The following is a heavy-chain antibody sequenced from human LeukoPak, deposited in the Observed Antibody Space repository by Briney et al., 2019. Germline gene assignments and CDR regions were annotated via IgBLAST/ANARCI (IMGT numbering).Heavy chain of an antibody. V-gene: IGHV1-18*01. D-gene: IGHD3-10*01. CDR1: GYTFTSYG. J-gene: IGHJ4*02. CDR3: VRDLFGRGSGSYYGY. CDR2: ISAYNGNT. Sequence: ASVKVSCKASGYTFTSYGISWVRQAPGQGLERMGWISAYNGNTNYAQKLQGRVTMTTDTSTSTAYMELRSLRSDDTAVYYCVRDLFGRGSGSYYGYWGQGTLVTVSS.